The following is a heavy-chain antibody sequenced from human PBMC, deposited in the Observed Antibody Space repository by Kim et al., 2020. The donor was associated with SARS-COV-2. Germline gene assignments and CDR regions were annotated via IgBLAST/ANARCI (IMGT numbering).Heavy chain of an antibody. CDR1: GFTFSSYG. Sequence: GGSLRLSCAASGFTFSSYGMHWVRQAPGKGLEWVAVISYDGSNKYYADSVKGRFTISRDNSKNTLYLQMNSLRAEDTAVYYCAKDSNIVVVTATLGYWG. CDR3: AKDSNIVVVTATLGY. V-gene: IGHV3-30*18. CDR2: ISYDGSNK. D-gene: IGHD2-21*02. J-gene: IGHJ4*01.